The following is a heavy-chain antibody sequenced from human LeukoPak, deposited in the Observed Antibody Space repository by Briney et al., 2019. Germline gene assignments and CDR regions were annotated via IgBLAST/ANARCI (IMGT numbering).Heavy chain of an antibody. D-gene: IGHD6-19*01. J-gene: IGHJ4*02. V-gene: IGHV3-30*04. Sequence: GGSLRLSCAASGFTFSSYAMHWVRQAPGKGLEKVAVISYDGRNKYYADSVKGRFTISRDNSKNTLYLQMNSLRAEDTAVYYCASQYSSGWSCDYWGQGTLVTVSS. CDR2: ISYDGRNK. CDR3: ASQYSSGWSCDY. CDR1: GFTFSSYA.